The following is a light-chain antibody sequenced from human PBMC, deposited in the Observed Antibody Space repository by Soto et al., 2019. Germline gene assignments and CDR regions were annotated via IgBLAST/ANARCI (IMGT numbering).Light chain of an antibody. Sequence: QSVLTQPPSASGSPGQSVTISCTGTSSDIGGYNSVSWYQQHPGKAPRLMIYEVNKRPSGVSSRFSGSKSGNTASLTISGLQADDEATYYCSSYTSTNTPYVFGTGTKVTVL. J-gene: IGLJ1*01. CDR1: SSDIGGYNS. V-gene: IGLV2-14*01. CDR3: SSYTSTNTPYV. CDR2: EVN.